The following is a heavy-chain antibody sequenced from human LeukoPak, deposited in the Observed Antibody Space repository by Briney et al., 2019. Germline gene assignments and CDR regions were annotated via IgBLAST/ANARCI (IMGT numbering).Heavy chain of an antibody. Sequence: ASVKVSCKASGYTFTSYAMHWVRQAPGQRREWMGWINAGNGNTKYSQEFQGRVTITRDTSASTAYMELSSLRSEDTAVYYCARDGDSGYEYYYYYGMDVWGKGTTVTVSS. D-gene: IGHD5-12*01. CDR1: GYTFTSYA. V-gene: IGHV1-3*01. CDR3: ARDGDSGYEYYYYYGMDV. CDR2: INAGNGNT. J-gene: IGHJ6*04.